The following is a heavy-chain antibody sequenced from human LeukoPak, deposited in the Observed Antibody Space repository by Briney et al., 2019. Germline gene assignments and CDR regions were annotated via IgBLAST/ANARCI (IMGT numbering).Heavy chain of an antibody. CDR1: GFTFSSHS. V-gene: IGHV3-48*01. CDR3: ARVPREGHDNWFDP. Sequence: GGSLRLSRVASGFTFSSHSMNWVRQAPGKGLEWVSYISSSSSIIHYADSVKGRFTISREDAKNSLFLQMNSLSPEDTAVYYCARVPREGHDNWFDPWGQGTLVTVSS. D-gene: IGHD1-26*01. CDR2: ISSSSSII. J-gene: IGHJ5*02.